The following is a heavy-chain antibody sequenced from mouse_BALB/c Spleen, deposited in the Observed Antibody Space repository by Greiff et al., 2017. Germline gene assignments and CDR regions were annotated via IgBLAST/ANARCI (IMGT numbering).Heavy chain of an antibody. CDR3: ARGGLLRHYAMDY. J-gene: IGHJ4*01. CDR2: ISSGGST. V-gene: IGHV5-6-5*01. Sequence: EVKLVESGGGLVKPGGSLKLSCAASGFTFSSYAMSWVRQTPEKRLEWVASISSGGSTYYPDIVKGRFTISRDNARNILYLQMSSLRSEDTAMYYCARGGLLRHYAMDYWGQGTSVTVSS. CDR1: GFTFSSYA. D-gene: IGHD1-2*01.